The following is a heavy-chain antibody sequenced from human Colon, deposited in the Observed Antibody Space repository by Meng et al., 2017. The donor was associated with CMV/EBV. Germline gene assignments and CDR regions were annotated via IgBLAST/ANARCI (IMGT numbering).Heavy chain of an antibody. CDR2: IGAHTGNT. J-gene: IGHJ4*02. V-gene: IGHV1-18*01. CDR3: ARDKGGYAGGGDH. Sequence: CKASGYWFSSYGFSWVRQALGKGVVWMGWIGAHTGNTNYAQKFQDRVTMTTDMSTSTAYMELRSLRSDDTAVYYCARDKGGYAGGGDHWGQGTLVTVSS. CDR1: GYWFSSYG. D-gene: IGHD5-12*01.